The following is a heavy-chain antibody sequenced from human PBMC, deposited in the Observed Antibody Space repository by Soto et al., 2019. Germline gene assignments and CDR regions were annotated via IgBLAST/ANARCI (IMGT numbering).Heavy chain of an antibody. V-gene: IGHV1-2*02. J-gene: IGHJ4*02. CDR2: INPNNGGT. CDR1: GFTFTGYY. CDR3: ARGSSGYRLLNFDY. D-gene: IGHD3-22*01. Sequence: QVQLVQSGAEVLEPGASVKVSCKASGFTFTGYYIHWVRQAPGQGLEWMGWINPNNGGTNYVEKFEGRVSMPGDTSISTVYMELSRLRSSYTAFYYCARGSSGYRLLNFDYWGQGSLVTVSS.